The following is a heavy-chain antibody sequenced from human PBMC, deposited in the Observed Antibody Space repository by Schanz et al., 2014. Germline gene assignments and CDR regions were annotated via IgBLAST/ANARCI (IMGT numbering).Heavy chain of an antibody. V-gene: IGHV3-23*04. D-gene: IGHD3-10*01. CDR3: AKGRFGELSAFDI. CDR1: GFSVGNKY. CDR2: ISGSGGST. Sequence: EVQLVESGGGLVQPGGSLRLSCAASGFSVGNKYMNWVRQAPGKGLEWVSAISGSGGSTYYADSVKGRFTISRDNSKNTLYLQMNILRAEDTAVYYCAKGRFGELSAFDIWGQGTMVTVSS. J-gene: IGHJ3*02.